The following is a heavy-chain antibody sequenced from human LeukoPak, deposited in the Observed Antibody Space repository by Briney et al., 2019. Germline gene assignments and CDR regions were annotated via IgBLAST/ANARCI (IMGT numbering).Heavy chain of an antibody. CDR3: ARERRSYRYYGMDV. V-gene: IGHV4-34*01. J-gene: IGHJ6*02. CDR1: GGSFSGYY. Sequence: SETLSLTCAVYGGSFSGYYWSWIRQSPGKGLEWIGEINHSGSTNYNPSLKSRVTISVDTSKNQFSLKLSSVTAADTAVYYCARERRSYRYYGMDVWGQGTTVTVSS. D-gene: IGHD5-18*01. CDR2: INHSGST.